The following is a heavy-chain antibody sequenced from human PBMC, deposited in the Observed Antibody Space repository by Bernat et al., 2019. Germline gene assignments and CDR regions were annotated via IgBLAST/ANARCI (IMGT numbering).Heavy chain of an antibody. CDR3: ARGRRCLRWGDHYLDV. Sequence: QVQLQEAGPGLVEPSQTLSLTCTVSGGSISSGCYYWTWIRLHPEKGLEWIGYIYDSGSTYYDPSLKSRVTISVDTSKNQFSLNLSYVTAADTAVYYCARGRRCLRWGDHYLDVWGKGTKVTVSS. D-gene: IGHD3-3*01. CDR2: IYDSGST. CDR1: GGSISSGCYY. J-gene: IGHJ6*03. V-gene: IGHV4-31*03.